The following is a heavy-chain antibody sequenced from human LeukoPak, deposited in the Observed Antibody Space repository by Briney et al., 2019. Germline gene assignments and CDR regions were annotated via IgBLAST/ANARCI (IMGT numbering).Heavy chain of an antibody. J-gene: IGHJ4*02. V-gene: IGHV3-23*01. CDR1: GFTFSSYA. CDR2: ISGSGGST. D-gene: IGHD3-22*01. CDR3: AKTQYYYDSSGYNEGAYYFDY. Sequence: GGSLRLSCAASGFTFSSYAMSWVRQAPGKGLEWVSAISGSGGSTYYADSVKGRFTISRDNSKNTLYLQMNSLRAEDTAVYYCAKTQYYYDSSGYNEGAYYFDYWGQGTLVTVSS.